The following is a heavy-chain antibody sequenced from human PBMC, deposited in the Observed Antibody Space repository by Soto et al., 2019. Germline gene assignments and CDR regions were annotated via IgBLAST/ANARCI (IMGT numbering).Heavy chain of an antibody. Sequence: SETLSLTCAVYGGSFSGYYWSWIRQPPGKGLEWIGEINHSGSTNYNPSLKSRVTISVDTSKNQFSLKLSSVTAADTAVYYCARPRGGGSGSYYKNYYYYYGVDVWGQGTTVTVSS. D-gene: IGHD3-10*01. CDR1: GGSFSGYY. CDR3: ARPRGGGSGSYYKNYYYYYGVDV. J-gene: IGHJ6*02. V-gene: IGHV4-34*01. CDR2: INHSGST.